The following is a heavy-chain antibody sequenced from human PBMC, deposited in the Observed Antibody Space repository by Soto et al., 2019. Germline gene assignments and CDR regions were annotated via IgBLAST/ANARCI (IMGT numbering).Heavy chain of an antibody. CDR2: INHSGST. CDR1: GGSFSGYY. CDR3: ARGRPYYDFWSGYYTPYYYYYYMDV. V-gene: IGHV4-34*01. J-gene: IGHJ6*03. Sequence: QVQLQQGGAGLLKPSETLSLTCAVYGGSFSGYYWSWIRQPPGKGLEWIGEINHSGSTNYNPSLKSRVTISVDTSKNQFSLKLSSVTAADMAVYYCARGRPYYDFWSGYYTPYYYYYYMDVWGKGTTVTVSS. D-gene: IGHD3-3*01.